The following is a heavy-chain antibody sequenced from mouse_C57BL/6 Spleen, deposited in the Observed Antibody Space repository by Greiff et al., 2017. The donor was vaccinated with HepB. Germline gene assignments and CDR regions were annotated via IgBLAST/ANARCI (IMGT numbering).Heavy chain of an antibody. Sequence: QVQLKQPGAELVMPGASVKLSCKASGYTFTSYWMHWVKQRPGQGLEWIGEIDPSDSYTNYNQKFKGKSTLTVDKSSSTAYMQLSSLTSEDSAVYYCARSICYVNHGALGYWGQGTPVTASS. CDR2: IDPSDSYT. CDR1: GYTFTSYW. CDR3: ARSICYVNHGALGY. J-gene: IGHJ4*01. D-gene: IGHD2-1*01. V-gene: IGHV1-69*01.